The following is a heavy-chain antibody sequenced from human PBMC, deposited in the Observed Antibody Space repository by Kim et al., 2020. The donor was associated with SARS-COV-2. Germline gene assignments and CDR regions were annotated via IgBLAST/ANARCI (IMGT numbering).Heavy chain of an antibody. CDR1: GFTFSSYG. CDR2: ISYDGSNK. V-gene: IGHV3-30*18. J-gene: IGHJ4*02. D-gene: IGHD4-4*01. Sequence: GGSLRLSCAASGFTFSSYGMHWVRQAPGKGLEWVAVISYDGSNKYYADSVKGRFTISRDNSKNTLYLQMNSLRAEDTAVYYCAKDKYDYSNPGCFDYWGQGTLVTVSS. CDR3: AKDKYDYSNPGCFDY.